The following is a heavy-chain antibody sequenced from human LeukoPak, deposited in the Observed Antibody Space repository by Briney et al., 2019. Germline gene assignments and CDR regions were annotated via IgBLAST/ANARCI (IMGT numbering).Heavy chain of an antibody. J-gene: IGHJ6*02. CDR3: ARDSSYYYGMDV. V-gene: IGHV4-38-2*02. CDR2: IYHSGST. CDR1: GYSISSGYY. Sequence: SETLSLTCTISGYSISSGYYWGWIRQPPGKGLEWIGSIYHSGSTYYNPSLKSRVTISVDTSKNQFSLKLSSVTAADTAVYYCARDSSYYYGMDVWGQGTTVTVSS.